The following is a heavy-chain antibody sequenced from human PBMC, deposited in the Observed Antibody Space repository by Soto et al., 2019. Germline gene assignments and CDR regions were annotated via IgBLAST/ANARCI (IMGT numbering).Heavy chain of an antibody. D-gene: IGHD3-10*01. V-gene: IGHV3-73*01. Sequence: EVQLVESGGGLVQPGGSLKLSCAASGFTFSGSAMHWVRQASGKGLEWVGRIRSKTNTYAPAYAASVKGRFTISRDDSKNAAYLQMNSLKPEDTALYYCTSMVRGVIDYWGQGTLVTVSS. CDR2: IRSKTNTYAP. J-gene: IGHJ4*02. CDR1: GFTFSGSA. CDR3: TSMVRGVIDY.